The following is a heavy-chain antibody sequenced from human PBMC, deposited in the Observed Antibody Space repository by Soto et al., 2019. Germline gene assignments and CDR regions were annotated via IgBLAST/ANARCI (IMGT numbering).Heavy chain of an antibody. CDR3: AKGVTAQRITIFGVVITGYFDY. J-gene: IGHJ4*02. D-gene: IGHD3-3*01. CDR2: ISGSGGST. V-gene: IGHV3-23*01. CDR1: GFTFSSYA. Sequence: PGGSLRLSCAASGFTFSSYAMSWVRQAPGKGLEWVSAISGSGGSTYYTDSVKGRFTISRDNSKNTLYLQMNSLRAEDTAVYYCAKGVTAQRITIFGVVITGYFDYWGQGTMVTVYS.